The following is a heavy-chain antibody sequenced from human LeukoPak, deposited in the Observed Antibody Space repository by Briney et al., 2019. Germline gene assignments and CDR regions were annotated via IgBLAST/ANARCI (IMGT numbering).Heavy chain of an antibody. D-gene: IGHD2-21*02. CDR1: GFTFSSYG. J-gene: IGHJ4*02. V-gene: IGHV3-30*02. Sequence: GGSLRLSCAASGFTFSSYGMHWVRQAPGKGLEWVAFIRYDGSNKYYADSVKGRFTISRDNSKNTLYLQMNSLRAEDTAVYYCAKDHANTPVVTNWGQGILVPVSS. CDR3: AKDHANTPVVTN. CDR2: IRYDGSNK.